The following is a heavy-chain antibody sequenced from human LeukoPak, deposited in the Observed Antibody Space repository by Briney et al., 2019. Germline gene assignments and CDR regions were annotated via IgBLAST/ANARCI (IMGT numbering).Heavy chain of an antibody. CDR3: ATHCSSVSCSMATFDI. Sequence: GGSLRLSCAASGFTFSRYWMSWVRQAPGKGPEWVANIKQDGSEKYYVDSVRGRFTISRDNARTSLYLQMNSLRAEDTAVYYCATHCSSVSCSMATFDIWGQGTMVTVSS. D-gene: IGHD2-2*01. J-gene: IGHJ3*02. V-gene: IGHV3-7*01. CDR1: GFTFSRYW. CDR2: IKQDGSEK.